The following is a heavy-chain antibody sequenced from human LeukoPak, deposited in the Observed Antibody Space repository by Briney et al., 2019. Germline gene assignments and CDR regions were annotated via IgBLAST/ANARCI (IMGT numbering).Heavy chain of an antibody. Sequence: PSETLSLTCAVYGGSFSCYYWSWIRQPPGKGLEWIGEINHSGSTNYNPSLKSRVTISVDTSKNQFSLKLSSVTAADTAVYYCAKGYCSGTTCYDDRGAFDYWGQGTLVTVSS. CDR1: GGSFSCYY. CDR3: AKGYCSGTTCYDDRGAFDY. V-gene: IGHV4-34*01. J-gene: IGHJ4*02. D-gene: IGHD2-2*01. CDR2: INHSGST.